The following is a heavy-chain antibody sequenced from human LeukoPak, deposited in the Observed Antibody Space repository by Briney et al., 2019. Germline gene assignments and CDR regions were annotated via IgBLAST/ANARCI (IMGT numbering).Heavy chain of an antibody. CDR1: GGTFSSYA. D-gene: IGHD2-8*01. V-gene: IGHV1-69*05. CDR3: AVARTNQKSALSFDY. J-gene: IGHJ4*02. Sequence: SVKVSCKASGGTFSSYAISWVRQAPGQGLEWMGRIIPIFGTANYAQKFQGRVTITTDESTSTAYMELSSLRSEDTAVYYCAVARTNQKSALSFDYWGQGTLVIVSS. CDR2: IIPIFGTA.